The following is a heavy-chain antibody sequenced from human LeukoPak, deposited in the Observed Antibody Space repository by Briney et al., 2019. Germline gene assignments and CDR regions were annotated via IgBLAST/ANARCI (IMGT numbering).Heavy chain of an antibody. CDR1: GFTFSSYS. CDR2: ISSSSGYI. V-gene: IGHV3-21*01. CDR3: ARDGVDIVVVPAARPKGEYYYYYMDV. J-gene: IGHJ6*03. D-gene: IGHD2-2*01. Sequence: PGGSLRLSCAASGFTFSSYSMNWVRQAPGKGLEWVSSISSSSGYIYYADSVKGRFTISRDNAKNSLYLQMNSLRAEDTAVYYCARDGVDIVVVPAARPKGEYYYYYMDVWGKGTTVTVSS.